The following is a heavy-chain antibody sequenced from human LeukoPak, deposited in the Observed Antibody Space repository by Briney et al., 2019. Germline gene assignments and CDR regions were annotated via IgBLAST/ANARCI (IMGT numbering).Heavy chain of an antibody. CDR2: MNPNSGNT. J-gene: IGHJ4*02. Sequence: GASVKVSCKASGYTFTSYDINWVRQATGQGLEWMGWMNPNSGNTGYAQKFQGRVTMTRNTSISTAYMELSSLRAEDTALYYCAKPHRTYQDDSRGYYFDCWGQGTLVTVSS. D-gene: IGHD3-22*01. V-gene: IGHV1-8*01. CDR1: GYTFTSYD. CDR3: AKPHRTYQDDSRGYYFDC.